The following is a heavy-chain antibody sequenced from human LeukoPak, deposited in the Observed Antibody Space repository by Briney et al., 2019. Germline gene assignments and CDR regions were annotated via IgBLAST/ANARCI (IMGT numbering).Heavy chain of an antibody. J-gene: IGHJ6*03. CDR3: ARKSGSYYYYYYYMDV. Sequence: PPGGSLRLSCAASGFTFSSDWMHWVRQAPGKGLVWVSRISTDGSSTYSADSVKGRFTISRDNTKNTLYLQMNSLRAEDTAVYYCARKSGSYYYYYYYMDVWGKGTTVTVSS. D-gene: IGHD1-26*01. CDR2: ISTDGSST. CDR1: GFTFSSDW. V-gene: IGHV3-74*01.